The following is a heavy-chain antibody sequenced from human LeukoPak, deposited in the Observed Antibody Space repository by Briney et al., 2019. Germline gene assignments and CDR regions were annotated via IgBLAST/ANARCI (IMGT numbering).Heavy chain of an antibody. Sequence: SETLSLTCAVSGASMNTHYWSWIRQPPGKGLEWIGYMLDTVTTKNNPSLKSRFTLSADTSKNQFSLRLTSVTAADTAVYYCATIKRGNIFGYFDFWGQGIPVTVSS. CDR2: MLDTVTT. D-gene: IGHD5-18*01. CDR3: ATIKRGNIFGYFDF. CDR1: GASMNTHY. V-gene: IGHV4-59*11. J-gene: IGHJ4*02.